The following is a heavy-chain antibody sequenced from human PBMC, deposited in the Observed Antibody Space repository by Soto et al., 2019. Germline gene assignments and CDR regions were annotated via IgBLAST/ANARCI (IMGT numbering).Heavy chain of an antibody. J-gene: IGHJ5*02. CDR2: IRTKPNSYAT. CDR1: GFTFSDSA. D-gene: IGHD2-21*01. Sequence: GGSLRLSCAASGFTFSDSAMHWVRQASGRGLEWVGRIRTKPNSYATAYAASVKGRFIISRDDSRNTVYLQMNSLKTVDTAVYYCVGPPIDNWFDPWGQGTLVTVSS. V-gene: IGHV3-73*01. CDR3: VGPPIDNWFDP.